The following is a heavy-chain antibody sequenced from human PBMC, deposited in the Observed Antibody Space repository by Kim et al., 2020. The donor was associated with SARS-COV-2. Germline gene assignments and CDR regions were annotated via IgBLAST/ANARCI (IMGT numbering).Heavy chain of an antibody. D-gene: IGHD2-2*01. CDR3: AGSRYCSSTSCYWRSYYGMDV. V-gene: IGHV4-39*01. J-gene: IGHJ6*02. CDR1: GGSISSSSYY. CDR2: IYYSGST. Sequence: SETLSLTCTVSGGSISSSSYYWGWIRQPPGKGLEWIGSIYYSGSTYYNPSLKSRVTISVDTSKNQFSLKLSSVTAADTAVYYCAGSRYCSSTSCYWRSYYGMDVWGQGTTVTVSS.